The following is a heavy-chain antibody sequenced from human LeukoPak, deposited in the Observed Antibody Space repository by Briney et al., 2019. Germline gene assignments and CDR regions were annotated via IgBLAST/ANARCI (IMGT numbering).Heavy chain of an antibody. Sequence: GSLRLPCAASGFTFSSYAMHWVRQAPGKGLEWVAVISYDGSNKYYADSVKGRFTISRDNSKNTLYLQMNSLRAEDTAVYYCARGRVAAAGRGVYPTDAFDIWGQGTMVTVSS. V-gene: IGHV3-30-3*01. CDR3: ARGRVAAAGRGVYPTDAFDI. J-gene: IGHJ3*02. D-gene: IGHD6-13*01. CDR2: ISYDGSNK. CDR1: GFTFSSYA.